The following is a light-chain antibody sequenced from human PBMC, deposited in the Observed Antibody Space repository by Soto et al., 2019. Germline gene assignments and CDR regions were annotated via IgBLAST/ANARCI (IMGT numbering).Light chain of an antibody. CDR1: SSNIGAGYD. CDR3: QSYDRSLRAYV. V-gene: IGLV1-40*01. CDR2: GNS. J-gene: IGLJ1*01. Sequence: QSVLTQPPSVSGAPGQRVTISCSGSSSNIGAGYDVNWYRQLPGTAPKLLIYGNSDRPSGVPDRFSGSKSGTSASLAITGLQAKDEADYFCQSYDRSLRAYVFGTGTKVTVL.